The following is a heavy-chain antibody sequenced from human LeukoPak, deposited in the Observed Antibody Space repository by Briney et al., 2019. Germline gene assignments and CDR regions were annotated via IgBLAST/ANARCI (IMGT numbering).Heavy chain of an antibody. CDR3: ARLPHYYGSGRRIRDYYYYGMDV. Sequence: PSETLSLTCTVSGGSISSYYWSWIRQPPGKGLEWIGYIYYSGSTNYNPSLKSRVTISVDTSKNQFSLKLSSVTAADTAVYYCARLPHYYGSGRRIRDYYYYGMDVWGQGTTVTVSS. V-gene: IGHV4-59*08. CDR2: IYYSGST. D-gene: IGHD3-10*01. CDR1: GGSISSYY. J-gene: IGHJ6*02.